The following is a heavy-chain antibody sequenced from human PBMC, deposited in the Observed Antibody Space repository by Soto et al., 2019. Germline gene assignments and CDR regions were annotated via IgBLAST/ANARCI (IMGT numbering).Heavy chain of an antibody. V-gene: IGHV1-18*01. CDR3: ARVRFGDAFDI. CDR1: GYRFSTYV. Sequence: ASLKVSCNGSGYRFSTYVINWVRQAPGQGLDWVGWFNRNNQNTNYAQKCQDRVSLTTDSSTTTAYMELRDLRSDDTAVYCCARVRFGDAFDIWGQGSLVTVSS. J-gene: IGHJ4*02. CDR2: FNRNNQNT. D-gene: IGHD3-16*01.